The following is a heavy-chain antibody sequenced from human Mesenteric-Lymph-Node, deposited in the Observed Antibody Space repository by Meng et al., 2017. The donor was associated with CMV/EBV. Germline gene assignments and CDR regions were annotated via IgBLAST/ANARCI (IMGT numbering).Heavy chain of an antibody. CDR3: ARGSDIPVNNY. CDR1: GGSFSGYY. CDR2: INHSGVP. Sequence: QVQLQQWGAGLLKPSETLFLTCAVDGGSFSGYYWSWIRQPPGKGREWIGEINHSGVPNYNPSLKSRVTISLDRSKNQFSLKLSSVTAEDTAVYYCARGSDIPVNNYWGQGTLVTVSS. J-gene: IGHJ4*02. D-gene: IGHD2-15*01. V-gene: IGHV4-34*01.